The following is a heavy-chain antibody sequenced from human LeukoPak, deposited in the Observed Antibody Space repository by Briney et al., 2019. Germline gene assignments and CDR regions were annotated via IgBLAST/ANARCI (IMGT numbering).Heavy chain of an antibody. V-gene: IGHV4-30-4*01. CDR1: GGSISSGDYY. CDR3: ASTDSSGYEDFGAFDI. Sequence: SQTLSLTCTVSGGSISSGDYYWSWIRQPPGKGLEWIGYIYYSGSTYYNPSLKSRVIISVDTSKNQFSLKLSSVTAADTAVYYCASTDSSGYEDFGAFDIWGQGTMVTVSS. D-gene: IGHD3-22*01. J-gene: IGHJ3*02. CDR2: IYYSGST.